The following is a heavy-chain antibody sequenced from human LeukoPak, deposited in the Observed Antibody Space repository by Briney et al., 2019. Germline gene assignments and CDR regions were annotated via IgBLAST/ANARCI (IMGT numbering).Heavy chain of an antibody. D-gene: IGHD3-16*01. V-gene: IGHV3-7*01. CDR2: MKGDGSEI. J-gene: IGHJ3*01. CDR3: ARPAYTAAYDL. CDR1: GFIFSTYW. Sequence: GGSLRLSCAASGFIFSTYWMMWARQAPGKGLEWVANMKGDGSEIHYVDSVKGRFTISRDNARNSLFLQMNGLRPEDTAVYYCARPAYTAAYDLWGQGAMVTVSS.